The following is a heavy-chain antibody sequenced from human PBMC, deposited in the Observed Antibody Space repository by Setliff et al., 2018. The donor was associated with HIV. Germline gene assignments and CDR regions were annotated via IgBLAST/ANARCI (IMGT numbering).Heavy chain of an antibody. Sequence: ASVKVSCKASGYTFTGYYLHWVRQAPGQGLEWMGWISAYNGNTNNPQKLQGRVTITTDTSTSTAYMELRSLRSDDTALYYCARKPTGSPSDYRGQGTLVTVSS. J-gene: IGHJ4*02. CDR3: ARKPTGSPSDY. D-gene: IGHD2-2*01. CDR2: ISAYNGNT. CDR1: GYTFTGYY. V-gene: IGHV1-18*04.